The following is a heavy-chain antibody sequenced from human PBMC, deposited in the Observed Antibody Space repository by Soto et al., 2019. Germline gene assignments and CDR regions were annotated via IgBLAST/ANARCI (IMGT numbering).Heavy chain of an antibody. CDR3: AKVHRRGSSSSVFDY. Sequence: GGSLRLSCAASGVTFSSYAMSWVRQAPGKGLEWVSAISGSGGSTYYADSVKGRFTISRDNSKNTLYLQMNSLRAEDTAVYYCAKVHRRGSSSSVFDYWGQGTLVTVSS. D-gene: IGHD6-6*01. CDR1: GVTFSSYA. J-gene: IGHJ4*02. V-gene: IGHV3-23*01. CDR2: ISGSGGST.